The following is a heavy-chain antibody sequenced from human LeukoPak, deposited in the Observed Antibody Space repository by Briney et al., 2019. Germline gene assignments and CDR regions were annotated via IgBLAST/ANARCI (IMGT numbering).Heavy chain of an antibody. CDR1: GFTFDDYG. CDR3: ARDPDSGYYRLSDY. V-gene: IGHV3-20*04. Sequence: GGSLRLSCAASGFTFDDYGMSWVRHVPGKGLEWVSGINWNGGSTGYADSVKGRSTISRDNVKNSLHLQMNSLRAEDTALYYCARDPDSGYYRLSDYWGQGTLVTVSS. D-gene: IGHD3-22*01. CDR2: INWNGGST. J-gene: IGHJ4*02.